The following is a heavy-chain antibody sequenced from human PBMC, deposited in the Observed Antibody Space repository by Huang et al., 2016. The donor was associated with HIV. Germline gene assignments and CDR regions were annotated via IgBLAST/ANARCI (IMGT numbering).Heavy chain of an antibody. CDR3: AKDLRGDGYKERGFDY. D-gene: IGHD5-12*01. CDR1: GFTFSSYG. CDR2: IRYDGSNK. V-gene: IGHV3-30*02. Sequence: QVQLVESGGGVVQPGGSLGLSCAASGFTFSSYGMHWVRQAPGKGLGWVAVIRYDGSNKYYADSVKGRFTISRDNSKNTLYLQMNSLRAEDTAVYYCAKDLRGDGYKERGFDYWGQGTLVTVSS. J-gene: IGHJ4*02.